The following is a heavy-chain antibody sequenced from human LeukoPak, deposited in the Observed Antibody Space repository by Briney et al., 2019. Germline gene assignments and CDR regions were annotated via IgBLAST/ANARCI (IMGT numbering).Heavy chain of an antibody. Sequence: SETLSLTCAVSGGSISSYYWSWIRQPAGKGLEWIGRIYTSGSTNYNPSLKSRVTMSVDTSKNQFSLKLSSVTAADTAVYYCARDEGGDCGGDCYFDYWGQGTLVTVSS. CDR2: IYTSGST. V-gene: IGHV4-4*07. CDR3: ARDEGGDCGGDCYFDY. D-gene: IGHD2-21*02. J-gene: IGHJ4*02. CDR1: GGSISSYY.